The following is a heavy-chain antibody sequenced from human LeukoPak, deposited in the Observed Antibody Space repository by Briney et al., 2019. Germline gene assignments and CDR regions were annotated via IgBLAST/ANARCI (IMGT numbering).Heavy chain of an antibody. V-gene: IGHV1-3*03. CDR3: AREAIFGVVNDAFGI. CDR1: GYTFTSYA. Sequence: GASVKVSCKASGYTFTSYAMHWVRQAPGQRLEWMGWINAGNGNTKYSQEFQGRVTITRDTSASTAYMELSSLRSEDMAVHYCAREAIFGVVNDAFGIWGQGTMVTVSS. CDR2: INAGNGNT. D-gene: IGHD3-3*01. J-gene: IGHJ3*02.